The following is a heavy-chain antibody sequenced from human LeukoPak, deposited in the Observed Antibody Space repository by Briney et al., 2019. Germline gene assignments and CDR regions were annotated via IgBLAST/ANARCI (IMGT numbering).Heavy chain of an antibody. D-gene: IGHD3-10*01. Sequence: PGGSLRLSCAASGFIFSSYAMSWVRQAPGKGLEWVSTISGSGGSTYYADSVKGRFTISRDNSKNTLYLQMNSLRAEDTAVYYCANPGGYYYYYYYMDVWGKGTTVTVSS. V-gene: IGHV3-23*01. CDR1: GFIFSSYA. CDR3: ANPGGYYYYYYYMDV. CDR2: ISGSGGST. J-gene: IGHJ6*03.